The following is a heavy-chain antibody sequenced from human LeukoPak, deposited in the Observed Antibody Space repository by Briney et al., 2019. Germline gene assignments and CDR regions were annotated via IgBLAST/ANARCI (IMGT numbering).Heavy chain of an antibody. CDR2: ISFDDNNK. V-gene: IGHV3-30*04. D-gene: IGHD3-9*01. CDR1: GFTFGHYS. J-gene: IGHJ4*02. Sequence: PGTSLRLSCAASGFTFGHYSMHWVRQAPGRGLEWVAVISFDDNNKEYADSVRGRFTISRDNYQNRLYLQLNSLRTDDTAVYYCARDGLWDVLTASYRKSPFDYWGPGTLVTVSS. CDR3: ARDGLWDVLTASYRKSPFDY.